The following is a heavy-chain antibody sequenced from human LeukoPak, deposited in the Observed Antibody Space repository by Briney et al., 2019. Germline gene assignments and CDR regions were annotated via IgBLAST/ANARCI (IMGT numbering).Heavy chain of an antibody. D-gene: IGHD2-2*01. CDR1: GFTFSGYA. V-gene: IGHV3-23*01. CDR2: ISGSGGST. CDR3: ARDTSTSWPNWFDP. Sequence: GGSLRLSCAASGFTFSGYAMSWVRQAPGKGLEWVSAISGSGGSTYYADSVKGRFTISRDNSKNSLYLQMNSLRAEDTAVYYCARDTSTSWPNWFDPWGQGTLVTVSS. J-gene: IGHJ5*02.